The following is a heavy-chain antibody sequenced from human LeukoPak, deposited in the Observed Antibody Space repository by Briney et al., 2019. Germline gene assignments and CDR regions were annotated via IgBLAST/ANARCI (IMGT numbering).Heavy chain of an antibody. CDR2: ISYDESSK. V-gene: IGHV3-30-3*01. D-gene: IGHD3-22*01. J-gene: IGHJ4*02. CDR1: GFTFSGYP. Sequence: GGSLRLSCAASGFTFSGYPIHWVRQAPGKGLEWVAVISYDESSKYFADSVKGRFTISRDNSKNTLYLLMNSLRAEDTAVYYCARERYDSRWYTFGSWGQGTLVTVSS. CDR3: ARERYDSRWYTFGS.